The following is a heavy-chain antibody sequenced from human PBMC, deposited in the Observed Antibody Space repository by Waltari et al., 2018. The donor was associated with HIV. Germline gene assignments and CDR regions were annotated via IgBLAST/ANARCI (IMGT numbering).Heavy chain of an antibody. D-gene: IGHD4-17*01. CDR1: GYSFTRYG. CDR3: ARAPMTTVTSRGFDI. V-gene: IGHV1-18*01. Sequence: QVQLVQSGGEVEKPGASLKVSCKDSGYSFTRYGISWVRQAPGQGLEWIGWISVYNDNTKYAQKIQDRLNMTTDSPTSTAYMELRSLRSDDTAVYYCARAPMTTVTSRGFDIWGQGTMVIVSS. J-gene: IGHJ3*02. CDR2: ISVYNDNT.